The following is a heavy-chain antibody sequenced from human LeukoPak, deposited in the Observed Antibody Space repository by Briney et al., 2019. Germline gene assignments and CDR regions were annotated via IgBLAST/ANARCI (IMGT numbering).Heavy chain of an antibody. CDR3: ARDRVSLGSPYPGASDY. CDR1: GYTFTNYY. V-gene: IGHV1-46*01. CDR2: ITPSIGST. J-gene: IGHJ4*02. Sequence: ASVKVSCKASGYTFTNYYIYWMRQAPGQGLEWMGIITPSIGSTTYAQKFQGGVTMTRDTSTSTVYMELSSLRSEDAAVYYCARDRVSLGSPYPGASDYWGQGTLVTVSS. D-gene: IGHD1-26*01.